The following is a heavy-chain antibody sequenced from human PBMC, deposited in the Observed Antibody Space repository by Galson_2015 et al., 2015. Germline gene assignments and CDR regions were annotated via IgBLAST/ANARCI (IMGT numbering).Heavy chain of an antibody. CDR2: IIPIFGTA. Sequence: SVKVSCKASGGTFSSYAISWVRQAPGQGLEWMGGIIPIFGTANYAQKFQGRVTITADESTSTAYMELSSLRSEDTAVYYCAIGETNAKNYYYYGMDVWGQGTTVTVSS. CDR1: GGTFSSYA. V-gene: IGHV1-69*13. CDR3: AIGETNAKNYYYYGMDV. J-gene: IGHJ6*02. D-gene: IGHD2-21*01.